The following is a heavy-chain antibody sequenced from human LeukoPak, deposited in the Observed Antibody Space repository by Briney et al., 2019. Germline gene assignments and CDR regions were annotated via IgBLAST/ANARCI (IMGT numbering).Heavy chain of an antibody. J-gene: IGHJ3*02. CDR2: ISPSGEIT. CDR3: AKSVWDIVVVVAELQDAFDI. V-gene: IGHV3-23*01. CDR1: GFTFRSHG. Sequence: PGGSLRLSCAASGFTFRSHGMNWVRQAPGKGLEWVSGISPSGEITYYADSVKGRFTISRDNSKNTLYLQMNSLRAEDTAVYYCAKSVWDIVVVVAELQDAFDIWGQGTMVTVSS. D-gene: IGHD2-15*01.